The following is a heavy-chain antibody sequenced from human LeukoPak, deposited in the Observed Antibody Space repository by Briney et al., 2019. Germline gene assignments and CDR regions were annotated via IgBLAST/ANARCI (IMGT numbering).Heavy chain of an antibody. V-gene: IGHV4-34*01. CDR1: GGSFSGYY. CDR2: INHSGST. Sequence: SETLSLTCAVYGGSFSGYYWSWIRQPPGKGLEWIGEINHSGSTNYNPSLKSRVTISVDTSKNQFSLKLSSVTAADTAVYYCARGLGFYYGSGSYPFDYWGQGTLATVSS. J-gene: IGHJ4*02. D-gene: IGHD3-10*01. CDR3: ARGLGFYYGSGSYPFDY.